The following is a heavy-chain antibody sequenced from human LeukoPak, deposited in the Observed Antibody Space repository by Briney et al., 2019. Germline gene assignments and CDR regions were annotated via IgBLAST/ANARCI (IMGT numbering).Heavy chain of an antibody. D-gene: IGHD3-22*01. CDR2: INPNSGGT. CDR1: GYTFTGYY. Sequence: ASVRVFRKASGYTFTGYYMHWVRQAPGQGLEWMGWINPNSGGTNYAQKFQGRVTMTRDTSISTAYMELSRLRSDDTAVYYCARGAAYTYYYDSSGYYGHFDYWGHGTQCTVSS. V-gene: IGHV1-2*02. J-gene: IGHJ4*01. CDR3: ARGAAYTYYYDSSGYYGHFDY.